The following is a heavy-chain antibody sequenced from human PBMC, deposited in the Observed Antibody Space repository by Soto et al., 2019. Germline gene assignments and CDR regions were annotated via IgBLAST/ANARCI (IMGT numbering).Heavy chain of an antibody. CDR1: GGSFSGYY. J-gene: IGHJ4*02. V-gene: IGHV4-34*01. CDR3: ARTTGRHLDF. D-gene: IGHD4-4*01. Sequence: SETLSLTCAVYGGSFSGYYWSWVRQPPGKGLEWIGEINHSGSTNYNPSLKSRVTIPVDTSKNQFSLTLSSVTAADTAVYYCARTTGRHLDFWGQGILVTVSS. CDR2: INHSGST.